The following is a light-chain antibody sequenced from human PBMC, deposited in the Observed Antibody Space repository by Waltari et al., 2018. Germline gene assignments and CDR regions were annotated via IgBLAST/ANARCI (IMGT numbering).Light chain of an antibody. J-gene: IGLJ3*02. V-gene: IGLV2-23*01. CDR1: SSDVGSYNL. CDR3: CSYAGTSTWV. CDR2: EGT. Sequence: QSALTQPASVSGSPGQSIPIPCTGTSSDVGSYNLFSWYQQHPGKAPKLMIYEGTQRPSGVSNRFSGSKSGNTASLTISGLQAEDEADYYCCSYAGTSTWVFGGGTKLTVL.